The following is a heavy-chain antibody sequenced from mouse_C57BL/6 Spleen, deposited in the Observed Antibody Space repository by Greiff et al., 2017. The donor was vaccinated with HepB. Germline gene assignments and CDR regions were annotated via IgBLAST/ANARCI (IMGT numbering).Heavy chain of an antibody. V-gene: IGHV5-6*01. CDR2: ISSGGSYT. D-gene: IGHD2-2*01. CDR1: GFTFSSYG. Sequence: EVKLVESGGDLVKPGGSLKLSCAASGFTFSSYGMSWVRQTPDKRLEWVATISSGGSYTYYPDSVKGRFTISRDNAKNTLYLQMSSLKSEDTAMYYCARLLYGYDEGPYYFDYWGQGTTLTVSS. CDR3: ARLLYGYDEGPYYFDY. J-gene: IGHJ2*01.